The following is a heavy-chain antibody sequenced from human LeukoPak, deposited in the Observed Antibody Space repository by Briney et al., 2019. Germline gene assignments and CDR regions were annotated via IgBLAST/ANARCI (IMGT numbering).Heavy chain of an antibody. CDR3: ASVLAARPSSSFDY. CDR1: GFTFSSYS. Sequence: GGSLRLSCAVSGFTFSSYSMNWVRQAPGKGLEWVSYISSSSSTIYYADSVKGRFTISRDNAKNSLYLQMNSLRAEDTAVYYCASVLAARPSSSFDYWGQGTLVTVSS. J-gene: IGHJ4*02. CDR2: ISSSSSTI. V-gene: IGHV3-48*01. D-gene: IGHD6-6*01.